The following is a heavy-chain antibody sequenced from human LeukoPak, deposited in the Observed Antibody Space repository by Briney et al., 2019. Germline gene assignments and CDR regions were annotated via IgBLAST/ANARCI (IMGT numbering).Heavy chain of an antibody. CDR3: VRRGLIETEYLER. V-gene: IGHV3-48*04. Sequence: GGSLRLSCAVSGFPFNTFSMNWVRQAPGKGPEWVSYISSSGTTTYYADSVKGRFTISRDNAKNSLYLQMNSLRAEDTAVYYCVRRGLIETEYLERWGQGTLVTVSS. CDR1: GFPFNTFS. J-gene: IGHJ1*01. CDR2: ISSSGTTT. D-gene: IGHD3-10*01.